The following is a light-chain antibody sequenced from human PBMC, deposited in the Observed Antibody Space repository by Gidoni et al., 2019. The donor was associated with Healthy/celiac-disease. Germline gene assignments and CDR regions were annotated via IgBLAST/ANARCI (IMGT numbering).Light chain of an antibody. Sequence: SSELTQDHAVSVALGQTVRITCQGDSLRSYYASWYQQQPGQAPVLVIYGKNNRPSGIPDRVSGSSSGNTASLTITGAQAEDEADYYCNSRDSSGNHLVFGGGTKLTVL. V-gene: IGLV3-19*01. CDR2: GKN. CDR1: SLRSYY. CDR3: NSRDSSGNHLV. J-gene: IGLJ2*01.